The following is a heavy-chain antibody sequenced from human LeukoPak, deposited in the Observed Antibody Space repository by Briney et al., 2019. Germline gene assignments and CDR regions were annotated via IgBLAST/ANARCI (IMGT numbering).Heavy chain of an antibody. CDR2: IIPILGIA. J-gene: IGHJ6*02. CDR3: ARVNNVAGAQTGGYYYYGMDV. CDR1: GGTFSSYA. Sequence: ASVKVSCKASGGTFSSYAISWVRQAPGQGLEWMGRIIPILGIANYAQKFQGRVTITADKSTSTAYMELSSLRSEDTAVYYCARVNNVAGAQTGGYYYYGMDVWGQGTTVTVSS. D-gene: IGHD7-27*01. V-gene: IGHV1-69*04.